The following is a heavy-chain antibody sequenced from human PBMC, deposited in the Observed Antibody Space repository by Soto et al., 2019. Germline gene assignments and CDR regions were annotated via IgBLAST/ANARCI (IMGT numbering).Heavy chain of an antibody. CDR3: AKDRVEYCSGPNCRNFDS. Sequence: GGSLRLSCAASGFIFSSYAMTWVRQAPGKGPECVSIISPSGGSTYYADSLKGRFTMSRDNSKNTLYLQMNSLRAEDTAVYYCAKDRVEYCSGPNCRNFDSWGQGTVVTVSS. D-gene: IGHD2-2*01. CDR2: ISPSGGST. V-gene: IGHV3-23*01. J-gene: IGHJ4*02. CDR1: GFIFSSYA.